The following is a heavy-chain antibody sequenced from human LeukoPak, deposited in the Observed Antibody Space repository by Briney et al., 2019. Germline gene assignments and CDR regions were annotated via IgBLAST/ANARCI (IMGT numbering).Heavy chain of an antibody. V-gene: IGHV3-48*04. CDR3: ARDTVAGQIYFDH. J-gene: IGHJ4*02. CDR1: GFTFSSYS. D-gene: IGHD6-19*01. Sequence: GGSLRLSCAASGFTFSSYSMNWVRQAPGKGLEWISYISTSGSTIHYADSVKGRFTISRDNAKNSLYLQMDSLRVEDTAVYYCARDTVAGQIYFDHWGQGTLVTVSS. CDR2: ISTSGSTI.